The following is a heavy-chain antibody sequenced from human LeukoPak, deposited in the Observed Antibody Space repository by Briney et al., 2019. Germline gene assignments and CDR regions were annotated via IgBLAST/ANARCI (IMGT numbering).Heavy chain of an antibody. J-gene: IGHJ4*02. D-gene: IGHD2-8*01. Sequence: ASVKVSCKVSGYTLTELSMHWVRQAPGKGLEWMGGFDPEDGETIYAQKFQGRVTMTEDTSTDTAYMELSSLRAEDTAVYYCAKSSIVLMLPAGGSFDGWGQGTLVTVSS. CDR2: FDPEDGET. V-gene: IGHV1-24*01. CDR1: GYTLTELS. CDR3: AKSSIVLMLPAGGSFDG.